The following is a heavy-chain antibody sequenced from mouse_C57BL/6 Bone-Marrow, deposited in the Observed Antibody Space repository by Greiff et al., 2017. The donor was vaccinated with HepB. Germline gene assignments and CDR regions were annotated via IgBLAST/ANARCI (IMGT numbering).Heavy chain of an antibody. CDR1: GYTFTSYW. V-gene: IGHV1-50*01. CDR2: IDPSDSYT. CDR3: AREGAYYRAWFAY. D-gene: IGHD2-12*01. J-gene: IGHJ3*01. Sequence: QVQLQQPGAELVKPGASVKLSCKASGYTFTSYWMQWVKQRPGQGLEWIGEIDPSDSYTNYNQKFKGKATLTVDTSSSTAYMQLSSLTSEDSAVYYCAREGAYYRAWFAYWGQGTLVTVSA.